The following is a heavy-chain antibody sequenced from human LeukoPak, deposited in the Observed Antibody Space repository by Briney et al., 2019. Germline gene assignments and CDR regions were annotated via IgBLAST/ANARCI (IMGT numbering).Heavy chain of an antibody. CDR3: SRDNGYSSSWYLHWFDP. Sequence: SVKVSCKASGYTFTSYAMHWVRQAPGQGLEWMGGIIPIFGTANYAQKFQGRVRITADEATSTTNMELSSLRFGDTAVYYCSRDNGYSSSWYLHWFDPWGQGTLVTVSS. J-gene: IGHJ5*02. CDR1: GYTFTSYA. CDR2: IIPIFGTA. V-gene: IGHV1-69*13. D-gene: IGHD6-13*01.